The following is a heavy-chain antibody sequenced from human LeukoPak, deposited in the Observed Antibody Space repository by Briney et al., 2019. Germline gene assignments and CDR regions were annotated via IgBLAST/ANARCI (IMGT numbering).Heavy chain of an antibody. CDR2: IIPIFGTA. CDR3: ANSRGYYFDY. CDR1: GGTFSSYA. Sequence: ASVKVSCEASGGTFSSYAISWVRQAPGQGLEWMGGIIPIFGTANYAQKFQGRVTITTDESTSTAYMELSSLRSGDTAVYYCANSRGYYFDYWGQGTLVTVSS. J-gene: IGHJ4*02. V-gene: IGHV1-69*05.